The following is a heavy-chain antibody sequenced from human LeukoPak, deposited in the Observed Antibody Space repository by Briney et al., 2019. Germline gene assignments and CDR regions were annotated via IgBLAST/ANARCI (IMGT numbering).Heavy chain of an antibody. CDR1: GFTFSSYW. J-gene: IGHJ5*02. CDR3: ARDRFPTMIVVVAAFDP. CDR2: INSDGSST. D-gene: IGHD3-22*01. V-gene: IGHV3-74*01. Sequence: GGSLRLSCAASGFTFSSYWMHWVRQAPGKGLVWVSRINSDGSSTSYADSVKGRFTISRDNAKNTLYLQMNSLRAEDTAGYYCARDRFPTMIVVVAAFDPWGQGTLVTVSS.